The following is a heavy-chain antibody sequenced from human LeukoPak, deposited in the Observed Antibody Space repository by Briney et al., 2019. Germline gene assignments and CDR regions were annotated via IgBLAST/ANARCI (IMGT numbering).Heavy chain of an antibody. CDR3: ARAWKEVWSKWFDY. V-gene: IGHV3-20*04. CDR2: IGWNGGRT. CDR1: GFTFDDYG. J-gene: IGHJ5*01. D-gene: IGHD5-18*01. Sequence: GGSLRLSCAASGFTFDDYGMTWVRQAPGKGLEWVSGIGWNGGRTSYADSVKGRLTISRDSGKNSLYMQMNSLRAEDAALYYCARAWKEVWSKWFDYWGQGTLVTVSS.